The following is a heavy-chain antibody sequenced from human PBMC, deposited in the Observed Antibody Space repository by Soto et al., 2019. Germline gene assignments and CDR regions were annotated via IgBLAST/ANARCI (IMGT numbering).Heavy chain of an antibody. V-gene: IGHV6-1*01. CDR2: TYYRSKWSN. J-gene: IGHJ4*02. CDR1: GDSVSSNSAA. Sequence: SQTLSLTCAISGDSVSSNSAAWHWIRQSPSRGLEWLGRTYYRSKWSNDYAVSVQGRITIDPDTSKNQFSLQLNSVTPEDTAVYYCASVGRLNYFDYWGQGTLVTVSS. CDR3: ASVGRLNYFDY. D-gene: IGHD2-21*02.